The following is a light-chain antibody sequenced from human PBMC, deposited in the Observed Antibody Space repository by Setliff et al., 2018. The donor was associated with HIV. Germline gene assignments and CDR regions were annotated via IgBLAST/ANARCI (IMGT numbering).Light chain of an antibody. CDR3: CSFAGSYTSYVL. CDR1: SGDFGSYDY. J-gene: IGLJ2*01. Sequence: QSAPAQPRSVSGSPGQSVTISCTGTSGDFGSYDYVSWYKHHPGKAPKLMIYDVSKRPSGVPDRFSGSRSDNTASLTISGLQSEAEADYYCCSFAGSYTSYVLFGGETKVTV. CDR2: DVS. V-gene: IGLV2-11*01.